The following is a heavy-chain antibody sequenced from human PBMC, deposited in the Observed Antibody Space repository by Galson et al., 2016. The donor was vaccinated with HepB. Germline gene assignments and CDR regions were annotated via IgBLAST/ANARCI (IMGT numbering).Heavy chain of an antibody. D-gene: IGHD6-19*01. J-gene: IGHJ4*02. CDR3: ARLSGWLLTPAYYFDH. CDR1: GFIFGDYG. V-gene: IGHV3-20*04. CDR2: INWNGGST. Sequence: SLRLSCAASGFIFGDYGLSWVRQAPGKGLEWVSVINWNGGSTSYADSVKGRFTISRDNAKNSLYLQMNSLRAEDTALYYCARLSGWLLTPAYYFDHWRQATLVTVSS.